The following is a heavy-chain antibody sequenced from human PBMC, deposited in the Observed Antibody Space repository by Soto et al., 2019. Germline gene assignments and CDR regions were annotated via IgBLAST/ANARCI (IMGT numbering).Heavy chain of an antibody. J-gene: IGHJ5*02. CDR1: GYTFTSYD. CDR2: MNPNTDNT. Sequence: QVQLVQSGAEVKKPGASVKVSCKASGYTFTSYDINWVRQAAGQGLEWMGWMNPNTDNTGYAQKFQGRVTMTRNTSISTAYMELESLRSEDTAVYYCARGGRESGVGNWFDPWGQGTLVTVSS. D-gene: IGHD2-15*01. CDR3: ARGGRESGVGNWFDP. V-gene: IGHV1-8*01.